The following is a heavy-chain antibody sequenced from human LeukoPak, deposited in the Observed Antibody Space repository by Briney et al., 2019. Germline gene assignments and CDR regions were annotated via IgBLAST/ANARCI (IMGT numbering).Heavy chain of an antibody. Sequence: ASVKVSCKASGGTFSSYAISWVRQAPGQGLEWMGGIIPIFGTANYAQKFQGRVTITADKSTSTAYMELSSLRSEDTAVYYCATCTTVTTLWERYAFDIWGQGTMVTVSS. CDR2: IIPIFGTA. V-gene: IGHV1-69*06. CDR3: ATCTTVTTLWERYAFDI. J-gene: IGHJ3*02. D-gene: IGHD4-17*01. CDR1: GGTFSSYA.